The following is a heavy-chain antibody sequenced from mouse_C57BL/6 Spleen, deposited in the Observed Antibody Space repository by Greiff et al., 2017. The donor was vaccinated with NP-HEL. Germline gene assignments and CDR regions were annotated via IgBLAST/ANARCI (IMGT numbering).Heavy chain of an antibody. CDR3: ASRSTTAFDY. Sequence: VQLQQPGAELVKPGASVKLSCKASGYTFTSYWMHWVPQRPGRGLEWIARIDPNSGGTKYNEKFKSKATLTVDKPSSTTYMQLSDLTAEDSAVYCCASRSTTAFDYWGQGTTLTVSS. CDR2: IDPNSGGT. D-gene: IGHD1-2*01. CDR1: GYTFTSYW. J-gene: IGHJ2*01. V-gene: IGHV1-72*01.